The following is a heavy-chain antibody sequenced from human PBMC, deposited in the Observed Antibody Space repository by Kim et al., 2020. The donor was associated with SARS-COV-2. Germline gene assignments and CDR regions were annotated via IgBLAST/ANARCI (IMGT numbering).Heavy chain of an antibody. Sequence: GSTYYADSVKGRFTISRDNSKNTLYLQMNSLRAEDTAVYYCAKEKWELLLWGQGTLVTVSS. V-gene: IGHV3-23*01. J-gene: IGHJ4*02. CDR2: GST. CDR3: AKEKWELLL. D-gene: IGHD1-26*01.